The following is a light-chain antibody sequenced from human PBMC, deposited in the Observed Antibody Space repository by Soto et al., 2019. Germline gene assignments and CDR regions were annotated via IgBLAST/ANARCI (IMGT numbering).Light chain of an antibody. V-gene: IGKV1-5*01. CDR2: DPS. CDR1: QRISKW. Sequence: DIQMTQSPSTLSASIGDRVSITCRASQRISKWLAWHQQKPGTAPKLLIYDPSTLQSGVPPRFSGSGPGTEFTLTIRSLQPDDIATYYCQQYSSYSAWTFGEGPKVDIK. CDR3: QQYSSYSAWT. J-gene: IGKJ1*01.